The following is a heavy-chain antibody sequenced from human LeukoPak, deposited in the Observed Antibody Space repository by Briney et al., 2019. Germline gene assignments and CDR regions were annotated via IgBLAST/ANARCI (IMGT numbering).Heavy chain of an antibody. CDR2: IFHTGST. V-gene: IGHV4-38-2*02. CDR1: GYSISSGYY. J-gene: IGHJ6*03. Sequence: PSETLSLTCTVSGYSISSGYYWGWIRQPPGKGLEWIGSIFHTGSTNYNPSLKSRVTISVDTSKNQFSLKLSSVTAADTAVYYCARGVVVARSWYMDVWGKGTTVTVSS. CDR3: ARGVVVARSWYMDV. D-gene: IGHD2-2*01.